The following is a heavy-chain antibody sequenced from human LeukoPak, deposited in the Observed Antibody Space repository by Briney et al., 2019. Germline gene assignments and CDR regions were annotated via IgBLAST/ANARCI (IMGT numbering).Heavy chain of an antibody. J-gene: IGHJ4*02. CDR3: ARDPYYDSSGYPFRY. CDR1: GYTFTSYG. D-gene: IGHD3-22*01. Sequence: RASVKVSCKASGYTFTSYGISWVRQAPGQGLEWMGWISAYNGNTNYAQKLQGRVTMTTDTSTSTAYMELGSLRSDDTAVYYCARDPYYDSSGYPFRYWGQGTLVTVSS. V-gene: IGHV1-18*01. CDR2: ISAYNGNT.